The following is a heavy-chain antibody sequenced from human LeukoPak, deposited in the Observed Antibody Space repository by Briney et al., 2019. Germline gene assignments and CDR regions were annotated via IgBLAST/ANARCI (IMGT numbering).Heavy chain of an antibody. V-gene: IGHV1-46*01. CDR1: GYTFTSYY. Sequence: ASVKVSFTASGYTFTSYYMHWVRQAPGQGLEWMGIINPSGGSTSYAQKFQGRVTMTRDTSTSTVYMELSSLRSEDTAVYYCARGRRITMIVVALDYWGQGTLVTVSS. D-gene: IGHD3-22*01. J-gene: IGHJ4*02. CDR2: INPSGGST. CDR3: ARGRRITMIVVALDY.